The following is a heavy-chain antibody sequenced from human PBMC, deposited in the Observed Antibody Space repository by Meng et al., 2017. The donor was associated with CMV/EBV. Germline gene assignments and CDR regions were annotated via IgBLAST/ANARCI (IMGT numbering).Heavy chain of an antibody. CDR3: ARGVGATGKADY. D-gene: IGHD1-26*01. CDR2: INHSGST. J-gene: IGHJ4*02. Sequence: QGQPQRGGGGLLKPSGTLSLTCGVYGGFFSGYYWSWIRQPPGKGLEWIGEINHSGSTNYNPSLKSRVTISVDTSKNQFSLKLSSVTAADTAVYYCARGVGATGKADYWGQGTLVTVSS. V-gene: IGHV4-34*01. CDR1: GGFFSGYY.